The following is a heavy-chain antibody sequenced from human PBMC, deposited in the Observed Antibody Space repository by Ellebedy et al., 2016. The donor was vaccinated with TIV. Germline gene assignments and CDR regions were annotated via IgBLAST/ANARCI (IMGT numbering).Heavy chain of an antibody. Sequence: SETLSLTXTVSGGSISSYYWSWIRQPPGKGLEWIGYIYYSGSTNYNPSLKSRVTISVDTSKNQFSLKLSSVTAADTAVYYCARAFDDSSGYPRDYYGMDVWGQGTTVTVSS. CDR2: IYYSGST. CDR1: GGSISSYY. D-gene: IGHD3-22*01. J-gene: IGHJ6*02. CDR3: ARAFDDSSGYPRDYYGMDV. V-gene: IGHV4-59*01.